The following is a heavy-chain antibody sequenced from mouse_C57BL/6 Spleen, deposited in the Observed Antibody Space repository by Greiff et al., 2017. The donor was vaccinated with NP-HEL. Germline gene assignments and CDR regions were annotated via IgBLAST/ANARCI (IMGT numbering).Heavy chain of an antibody. CDR1: GYTFTSYW. CDR2: IYPGSGST. Sequence: QVQLQQPGAELVKPGASVKMSCKASGYTFTSYWITWVKPRPGQGLEWIGDIYPGSGSTNYNEKFKSKATLTVDTSSSTAYMQLSSLTSEDSAVYYCARGVFPYGSSPAWFAYWGQGTLVTVSA. D-gene: IGHD1-1*01. J-gene: IGHJ3*01. CDR3: ARGVFPYGSSPAWFAY. V-gene: IGHV1-55*01.